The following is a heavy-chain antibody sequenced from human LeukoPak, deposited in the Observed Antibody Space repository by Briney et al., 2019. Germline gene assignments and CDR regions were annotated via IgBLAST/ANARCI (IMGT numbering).Heavy chain of an antibody. CDR2: IYYSGST. V-gene: IGHV4-59*08. CDR3: ARHKDSSSWSHFGS. Sequence: SETLSLTCTVSGGSISNFYWSWIRQPPGKGLEWIGCIYYSGSTNYNPSLKSRVTISVDTSKNQFPPKLSSVTAADTAVYYCARHKDSSSWSHFGSWGQGTLVTVSS. J-gene: IGHJ4*02. CDR1: GGSISNFY. D-gene: IGHD6-13*01.